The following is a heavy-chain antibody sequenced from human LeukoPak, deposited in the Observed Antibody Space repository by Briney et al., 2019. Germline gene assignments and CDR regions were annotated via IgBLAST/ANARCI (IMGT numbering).Heavy chain of an antibody. CDR1: GGSISSYY. CDR3: ARGGKYYDISTGYYRDAYGMDV. V-gene: IGHV4-4*07. D-gene: IGHD3-9*01. J-gene: IGHJ6*02. CDR2: IYTSGST. Sequence: SETLSLTCTVSGGSISSYYWSWIRQPAGKGLEWIGRIYTSGSTNYNPSLKSRVTMSVDTSKNQFSLKLSSVTAADTAVYYCARGGKYYDISTGYYRDAYGMDVWGQGTTVTVSS.